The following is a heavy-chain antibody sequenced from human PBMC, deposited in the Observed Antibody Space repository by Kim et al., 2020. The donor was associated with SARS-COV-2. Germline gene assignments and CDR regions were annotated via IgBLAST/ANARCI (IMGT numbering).Heavy chain of an antibody. J-gene: IGHJ6*02. Sequence: GGSLRLSCAASGFTFSDYYMSWIRQAPGKGLEWVSYISSSSSYTNYADSVKGRFTISRDNAKNSLYLQMNSLRAEDTAVYYCARDLKSGYGDLYYYYGMDVLGQGTTVTVSS. D-gene: IGHD4-17*01. CDR1: GFTFSDYY. CDR2: ISSSSSYT. CDR3: ARDLKSGYGDLYYYYGMDV. V-gene: IGHV3-11*05.